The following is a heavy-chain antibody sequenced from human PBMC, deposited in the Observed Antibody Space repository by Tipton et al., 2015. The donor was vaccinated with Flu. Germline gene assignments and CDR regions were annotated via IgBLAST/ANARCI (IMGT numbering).Heavy chain of an antibody. Sequence: GLVKPSQTLSLTCAVSGGSVSSTSYFWSWIRQPAGKGLEWIGHIYTSGSTTYNPSLKSRLTISLDTSNNHFSLKLTSVTAGDTAVYFCARWRFGIDAFDIWGSGTQVTVS. V-gene: IGHV4-61*02. D-gene: IGHD3-10*01. CDR1: GGSVSSTSYF. J-gene: IGHJ3*02. CDR2: IYTSGST. CDR3: ARWRFGIDAFDI.